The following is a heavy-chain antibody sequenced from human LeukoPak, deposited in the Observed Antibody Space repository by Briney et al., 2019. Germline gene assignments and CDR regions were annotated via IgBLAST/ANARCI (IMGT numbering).Heavy chain of an antibody. CDR2: ISSDGSNA. CDR1: GVTFSSYA. V-gene: IGHV3-30*04. J-gene: IGHJ4*02. Sequence: PGGSLRLSCAASGVTFSSYAMHWGRQAPGKGLEWVAVISSDGSNAFYAGSVKGRFTISRDNSKNTLYLQMSSLRAEDTAVYYGAREVGKSYFDYWGQGTLITASS. CDR3: AREVGKSYFDY.